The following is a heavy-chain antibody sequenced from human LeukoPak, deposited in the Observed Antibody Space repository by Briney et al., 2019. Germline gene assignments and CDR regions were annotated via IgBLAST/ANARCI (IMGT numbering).Heavy chain of an antibody. CDR3: AKARNYDNAFDI. V-gene: IGHV3-21*04. Sequence: PGGSLRLSCAASGFTFSSYSMNWVRQAPGKGLEWVSSISSSSSYIYYADSVKGRFTISRDNAKNSLYLQMNSLRAEDMALYYCAKARNYDNAFDIWGQGTMVTVSS. CDR2: ISSSSSYI. J-gene: IGHJ3*02. D-gene: IGHD3-22*01. CDR1: GFTFSSYS.